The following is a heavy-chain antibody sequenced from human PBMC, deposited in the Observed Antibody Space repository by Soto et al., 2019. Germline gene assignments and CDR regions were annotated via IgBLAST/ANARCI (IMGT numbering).Heavy chain of an antibody. CDR3: ARGGAEAGTRGNWFDP. CDR1: GGSISSGGYY. D-gene: IGHD6-13*01. V-gene: IGHV4-31*03. J-gene: IGHJ5*02. CDR2: IYYSGST. Sequence: SETLSLTCTVSGGSISSGGYYWSWIRQHPGKGLEWIGYIYYSGSTYYNPSLKSRVTISVDTSKNQFSLKLSSVTAADTAVYYCARGGAEAGTRGNWFDPWGQGTLVTVSS.